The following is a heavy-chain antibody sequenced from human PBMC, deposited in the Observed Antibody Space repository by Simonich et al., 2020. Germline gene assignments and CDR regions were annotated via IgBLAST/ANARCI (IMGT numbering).Heavy chain of an antibody. D-gene: IGHD2-8*01. CDR3: ARDGYCTNGVCYDAFDI. Sequence: TFTGYYMHCVRQAPGQGLEWRGWINPNSGGTNYAQKCQGRVTMTKDTSISTAYMELSRLRSDDTAVYYCARDGYCTNGVCYDAFDIWGQGTMVTVSS. CDR1: TFTGYY. J-gene: IGHJ3*02. V-gene: IGHV1-2*02. CDR2: INPNSGGT.